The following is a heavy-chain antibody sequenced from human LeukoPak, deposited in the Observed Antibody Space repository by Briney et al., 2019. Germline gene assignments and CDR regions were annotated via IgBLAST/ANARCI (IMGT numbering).Heavy chain of an antibody. V-gene: IGHV3-11*06. Sequence: GGSLRLSCAASGFTFSDYYMSWVRQAPGKGLEGVSYISSSSSYTNYADSVKGRFTIPRDNAKNSLYLQMNSLRAEDTAVYYCARGEGYSYGYPPDYWGQGTLVTVSS. D-gene: IGHD5-18*01. CDR1: GFTFSDYY. CDR2: ISSSSSYT. CDR3: ARGEGYSYGYPPDY. J-gene: IGHJ4*02.